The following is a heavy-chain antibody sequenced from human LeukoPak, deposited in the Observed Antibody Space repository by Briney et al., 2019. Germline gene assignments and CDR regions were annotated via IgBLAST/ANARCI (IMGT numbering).Heavy chain of an antibody. CDR2: INHSGST. Sequence: SETLSLTCAVSGGSFSGYYWSWIRQPPGKGLEWIGEINHSGSTNYNPSLKSRVSISVDTSKNQFSLKLSSVTAADTAVYYCARTHHGYMVRGVTDWFDPWGQGTLVTVSS. V-gene: IGHV4-34*01. D-gene: IGHD3-10*01. CDR1: GGSFSGYY. J-gene: IGHJ5*02. CDR3: ARTHHGYMVRGVTDWFDP.